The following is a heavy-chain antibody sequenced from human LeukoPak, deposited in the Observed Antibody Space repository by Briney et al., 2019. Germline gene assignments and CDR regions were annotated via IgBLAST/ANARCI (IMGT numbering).Heavy chain of an antibody. CDR3: AADRYDSSGYYHFDY. CDR1: GFTFTSSA. Sequence: SEKVSCKASGFTFTSSAMQWVRQARAQRLEWIGRIVVGSGNTNYAQKFQERVTITRDMSTSTAYMELSSLRSEDTAVYYCAADRYDSSGYYHFDYWGQGTLVTVSS. CDR2: IVVGSGNT. V-gene: IGHV1-58*02. D-gene: IGHD3-22*01. J-gene: IGHJ4*02.